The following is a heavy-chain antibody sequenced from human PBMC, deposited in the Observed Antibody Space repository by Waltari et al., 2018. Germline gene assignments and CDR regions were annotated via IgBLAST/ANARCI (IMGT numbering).Heavy chain of an antibody. Sequence: QVQLVDSGGGVVQPGRSLRLSCATSGFIFNDHGLHWLRQAPGKGLGWVATIWPDGRDRYYADYVKCRFTISRDTSNNTLYLQMNSLRVEDTAVYYCARDQNLLNGLPDYWGQGTLVTVSS. J-gene: IGHJ4*02. CDR2: IWPDGRDR. D-gene: IGHD3-9*01. V-gene: IGHV3-33*01. CDR1: GFIFNDHG. CDR3: ARDQNLLNGLPDY.